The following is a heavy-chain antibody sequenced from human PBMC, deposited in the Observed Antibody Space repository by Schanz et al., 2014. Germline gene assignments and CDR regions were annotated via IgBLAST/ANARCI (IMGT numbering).Heavy chain of an antibody. CDR3: ARDGVDAAAGGNY. J-gene: IGHJ4*02. CDR1: GGTFSTYT. V-gene: IGHV1-46*03. Sequence: QVQLVQSGAEVKKPGSSVKVSCKASGGTFSTYTISWMRQAPGQGLEWMGKINPSGGSTTYAQKFQGRVTMTRDTSTSTVYMELSSLRSEDTAVYYCARDGVDAAAGGNYWGQGTLVTVSS. CDR2: INPSGGST. D-gene: IGHD6-13*01.